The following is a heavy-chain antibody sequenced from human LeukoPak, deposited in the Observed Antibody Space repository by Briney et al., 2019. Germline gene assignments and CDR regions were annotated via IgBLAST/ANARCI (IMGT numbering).Heavy chain of an antibody. J-gene: IGHJ4*02. V-gene: IGHV4-31*03. Sequence: SQSLSLTCTVSGGSISRGGYSWSWIRPHPGTDLEWTEYIYYSGRTYYNPSLKSRVIISVDTPKNQFSLKLSSVTAADTAVYYCARGAYGAAAFYYFDYWGQGTLVTDSS. CDR3: ARGAYGAAAFYYFDY. D-gene: IGHD6-13*01. CDR2: IYYSGRT. CDR1: GGSISRGGYS.